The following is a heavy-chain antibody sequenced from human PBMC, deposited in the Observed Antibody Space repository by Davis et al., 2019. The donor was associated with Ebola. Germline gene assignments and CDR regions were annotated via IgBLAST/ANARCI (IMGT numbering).Heavy chain of an antibody. D-gene: IGHD3-22*01. Sequence: PGGSLRLSCAASEFTFSNYGMTWVRQAPGKGLEWVSSISAGGTAPYYADSVRGRFTISRDKSKDTLYLQMNSLRAEDTAVYYCAKATFYYDNSGYNGLFDNWGQGTLVTVS. CDR2: ISAGGTAP. CDR1: EFTFSNYG. CDR3: AKATFYYDNSGYNGLFDN. V-gene: IGHV3-23*01. J-gene: IGHJ4*02.